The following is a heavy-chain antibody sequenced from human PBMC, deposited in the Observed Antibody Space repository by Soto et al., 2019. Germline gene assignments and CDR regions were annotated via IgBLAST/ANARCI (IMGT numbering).Heavy chain of an antibody. CDR1: GGYVSTGSYD. J-gene: IGHJ6*02. Sequence: SETLSLTRTVSGGYVSTGSYDWSWIRQPPGKGLEWIGKICFTGSAHYNPSLRNRVTMSVDTSKDQFSLTLTSVTAADTAVDYCARDGHGMDVWGQGTTVTVSS. CDR3: ARDGHGMDV. CDR2: ICFTGSA. V-gene: IGHV4-61*01.